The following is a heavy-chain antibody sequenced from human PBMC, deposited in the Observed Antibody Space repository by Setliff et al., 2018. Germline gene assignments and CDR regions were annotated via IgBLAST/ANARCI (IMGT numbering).Heavy chain of an antibody. CDR1: AYTFSGYY. J-gene: IGHJ4*03. V-gene: IGHV1-2*02. CDR3: ARDTRDRYDTSGHYLSLDY. CDR2: INPNFGAT. D-gene: IGHD3-22*01. Sequence: ASVKVSCKTSAYTFSGYYIHWVRQAPGQGLQWMGWINPNFGATNYVPKFQGRVTMTRDTSIRTAYMELSSVRFEDTAVYYCARDTRDRYDTSGHYLSLDYWGQGTGVTVSS.